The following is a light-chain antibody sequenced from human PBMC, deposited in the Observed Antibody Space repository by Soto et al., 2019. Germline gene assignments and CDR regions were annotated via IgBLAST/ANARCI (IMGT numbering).Light chain of an antibody. V-gene: IGKV3-20*01. CDR3: QQYGSSALT. CDR2: GAS. J-gene: IGKJ4*01. Sequence: TVLTQSPGTLSLSPGERVTLSCRASQSVSSNYLAWYQQKPGQTPRLLIYGASSRATGIPDRFSGSGSGTDFTLTISRLEPEDFAVYYCQQYGSSALTFGGGTKVEI. CDR1: QSVSSNY.